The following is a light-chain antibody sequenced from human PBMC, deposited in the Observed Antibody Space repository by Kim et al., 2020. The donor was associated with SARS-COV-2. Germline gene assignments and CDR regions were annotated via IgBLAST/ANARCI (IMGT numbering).Light chain of an antibody. CDR2: KIS. CDR1: HSVLHRNGNTY. V-gene: IGKV2-30*02. CDR3: MQATQWPYT. Sequence: DGVMTQSPLSLPVTLGQPASISCRPSHSVLHRNGNTYLNWFHQRPGQSPRRLIYKISNRDSGVPDRFSGSGSGTDFTLKISRVEAEDVGIYYCMQATQWPYTFGQGTKLEI. J-gene: IGKJ2*01.